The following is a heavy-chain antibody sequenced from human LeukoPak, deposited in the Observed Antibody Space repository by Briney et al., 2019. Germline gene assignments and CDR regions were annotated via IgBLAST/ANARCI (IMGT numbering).Heavy chain of an antibody. Sequence: ASVKVSCTASGYTFTSYGISWVRQAPGQGLEWMGWISAYNGNTNYAQKLQGRVTMTTDTSTSTAYMELRSLRSDDTAVYYCARDSVLMVYAIRENAFDIWGQGTMVTVSS. J-gene: IGHJ3*02. CDR2: ISAYNGNT. V-gene: IGHV1-18*01. CDR3: ARDSVLMVYAIRENAFDI. CDR1: GYTFTSYG. D-gene: IGHD2-8*01.